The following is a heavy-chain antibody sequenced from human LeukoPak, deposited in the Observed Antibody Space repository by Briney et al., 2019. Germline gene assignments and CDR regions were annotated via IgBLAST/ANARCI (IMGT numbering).Heavy chain of an antibody. Sequence: ASVKVSCKASGYTFTSYGISWVRQAPGQGLEWMGWISAYNGNTNYAQKLQGRVTMTTDTSTSTAYMELRSLRSDDTAVYYCARVDYYGSGSYYTPDYWGQGTLVTVSS. D-gene: IGHD3-10*01. J-gene: IGHJ4*02. CDR2: ISAYNGNT. CDR1: GYTFTSYG. CDR3: ARVDYYGSGSYYTPDY. V-gene: IGHV1-18*01.